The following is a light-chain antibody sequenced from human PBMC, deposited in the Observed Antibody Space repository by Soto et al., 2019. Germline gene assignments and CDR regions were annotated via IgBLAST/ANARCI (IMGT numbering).Light chain of an antibody. CDR2: KAS. V-gene: IGKV1-5*03. CDR1: QSISTW. CDR3: ELYNSYPWT. Sequence: DIQMTQSPSTLSASVGDRVTITCRASQSISTWLAWYQQKPGKAPILLIYKASNLESGVPSRFSGSGSGTDCALTICSLQRDEFAAYVCELYNSYPWTCGQGTKVEIK. J-gene: IGKJ1*01.